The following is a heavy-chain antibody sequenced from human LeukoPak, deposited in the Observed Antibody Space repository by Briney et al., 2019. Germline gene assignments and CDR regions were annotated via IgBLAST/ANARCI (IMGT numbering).Heavy chain of an antibody. J-gene: IGHJ4*02. V-gene: IGHV3-21*01. D-gene: IGHD3-10*01. Sequence: GGSLRLSCAASGLTFSSYSMNWVRQAPGKGLEWVSSISSSSSYIYYADSVKGRFTISRDNAKNSLYLQMNSLRAEDTAVYYCARDYSYYGSGIGLDYWGQGTLVTVSS. CDR1: GLTFSSYS. CDR2: ISSSSSYI. CDR3: ARDYSYYGSGIGLDY.